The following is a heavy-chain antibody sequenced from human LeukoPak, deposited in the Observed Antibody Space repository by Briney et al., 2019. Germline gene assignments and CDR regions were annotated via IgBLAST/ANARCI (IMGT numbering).Heavy chain of an antibody. CDR1: GGSISSSTYY. Sequence: SSETLSLTCTVSGGSISSSTYYWGWIRQPPGKGLEWIGTIYYSGTTYYNPSLKSRVTISIDTSTNQFSLKLNSVTAADTAVYYCASLQNIVGATPLPDYWGQGTLVTVSS. D-gene: IGHD1-26*01. V-gene: IGHV4-39*07. J-gene: IGHJ4*02. CDR2: IYYSGTT. CDR3: ASLQNIVGATPLPDY.